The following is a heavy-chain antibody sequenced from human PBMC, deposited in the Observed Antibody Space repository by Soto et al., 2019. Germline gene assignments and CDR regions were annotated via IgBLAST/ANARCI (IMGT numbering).Heavy chain of an antibody. D-gene: IGHD2-15*01. J-gene: IGHJ4*02. Sequence: QVQLVQSGAEVKKPGSSVKVSCKASGGSFNTYAISWVRQAPGQGLEWMGGIIPVFGRVTYAQKFQGRITITADDSTSTVYMELSRLRSDDTAIYYCADRSLGYCITTSCTPDYWGQGTLVTVSS. CDR3: ADRSLGYCITTSCTPDY. CDR1: GGSFNTYA. CDR2: IIPVFGRV. V-gene: IGHV1-69*12.